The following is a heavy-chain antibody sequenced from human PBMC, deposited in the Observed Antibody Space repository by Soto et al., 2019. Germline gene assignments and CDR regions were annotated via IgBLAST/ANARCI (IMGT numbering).Heavy chain of an antibody. J-gene: IGHJ5*02. Sequence: PGGSLRLSCAASGFTFSSYSMNWVRQAPGKGLEWVSSISSSSSYIYYADSVKGRFTISRDNSKNTLYLQMNSLRAEDTAVYYCARDRAVAASSLSLNWFDPWGQGTLVTVSS. CDR2: ISSSSSYI. CDR3: ARDRAVAASSLSLNWFDP. D-gene: IGHD6-19*01. V-gene: IGHV3-21*01. CDR1: GFTFSSYS.